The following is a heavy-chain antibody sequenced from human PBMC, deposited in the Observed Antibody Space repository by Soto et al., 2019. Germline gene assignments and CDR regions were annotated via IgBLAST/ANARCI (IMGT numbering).Heavy chain of an antibody. V-gene: IGHV5-51*01. CDR3: ARQKLEYQLLSPYYYYGMDA. Sequence: GESLKISCKGSGYSFTSYWIGWVRQMPGKGLEWMGIIYPGDSDTRYSPSFQGQVTISADKSISTAYLQWSSLKASDTAMYYCARQKLEYQLLSPYYYYGMDAWGQGTTVTVSS. CDR1: GYSFTSYW. CDR2: IYPGDSDT. J-gene: IGHJ6*02. D-gene: IGHD2-2*01.